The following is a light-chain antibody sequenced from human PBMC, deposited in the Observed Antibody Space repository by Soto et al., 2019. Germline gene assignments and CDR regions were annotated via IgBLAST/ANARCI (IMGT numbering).Light chain of an antibody. CDR1: SSDVGSYNL. J-gene: IGLJ2*01. Sequence: QSALTQPASVSGSPGQSITISCTGTSSDVGSYNLVSWYQQHPGKAPKLLIYEGSKRPLGVSNRFSGSKSGSTASLTVSGLQAEDEADYYCSSYAGDTTSDVVFGGGTKLTVL. CDR3: SSYAGDTTSDVV. V-gene: IGLV2-23*01. CDR2: EGS.